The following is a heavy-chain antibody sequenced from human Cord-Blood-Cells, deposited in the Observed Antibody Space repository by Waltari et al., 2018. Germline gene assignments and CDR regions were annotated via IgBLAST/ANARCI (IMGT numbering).Heavy chain of an antibody. Sequence: QVQLVQSGAEVKKPGASVKVSCKASGYTFTGYYMHWVRQAPGQGLEWIGWINPNSGGTNYAQKFQGWGTMTRDTSISTAYMELSRLRSDDTAVYYCARGGESMLYEGASPFDYWGQGTLVTVSS. J-gene: IGHJ4*02. CDR2: INPNSGGT. D-gene: IGHD2-8*01. CDR3: ARGGESMLYEGASPFDY. CDR1: GYTFTGYY. V-gene: IGHV1-2*04.